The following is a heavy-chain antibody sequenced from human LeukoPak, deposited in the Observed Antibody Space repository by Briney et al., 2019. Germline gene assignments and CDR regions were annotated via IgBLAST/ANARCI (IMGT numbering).Heavy chain of an antibody. CDR2: ICYSGST. J-gene: IGHJ4*02. D-gene: IGHD1-26*01. CDR1: GGSISSYY. CDR3: SRGLWELDC. Sequence: SETLSLTCTVSGGSISSYYWSWIRQPPGKGLEWIWYICYSGSTNYNPYLKSRVTISVDKAKNQSSRTLSLVTAADPAACYWSRGLWELDCWGRESLVTVCS. V-gene: IGHV4-59*13.